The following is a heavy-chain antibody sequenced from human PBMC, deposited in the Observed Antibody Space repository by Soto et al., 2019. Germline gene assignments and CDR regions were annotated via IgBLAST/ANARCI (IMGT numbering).Heavy chain of an antibody. J-gene: IGHJ6*02. Sequence: ASVKVSCKASGYTFTCYYMHWVRQAPGQGLEWMGIINPSGGSTSYAQKFQGRVTMTRDTSTSTVYMELSSLRSEDTAVYYCASRNYGSGSYYKLAGMDVWGQGTTVTVSS. CDR1: GYTFTCYY. CDR3: ASRNYGSGSYYKLAGMDV. D-gene: IGHD3-10*01. V-gene: IGHV1-46*01. CDR2: INPSGGST.